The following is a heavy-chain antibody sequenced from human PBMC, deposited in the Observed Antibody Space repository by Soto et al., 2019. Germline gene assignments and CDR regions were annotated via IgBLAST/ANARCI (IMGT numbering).Heavy chain of an antibody. CDR2: LSSSSSTI. D-gene: IGHD2-15*01. J-gene: IGHJ3*02. V-gene: IGHV3-48*01. Sequence: GGSLRLSCAASGFTFSSYSMNWVRQAPGKGLEGVSYLSSSSSTIYYADSVKGRFTISRDNAKNSLYLQMNSLRAEDTAVYYCARDDGYCSGGSCYLVAFDIWGQGTMVTVSS. CDR3: ARDDGYCSGGSCYLVAFDI. CDR1: GFTFSSYS.